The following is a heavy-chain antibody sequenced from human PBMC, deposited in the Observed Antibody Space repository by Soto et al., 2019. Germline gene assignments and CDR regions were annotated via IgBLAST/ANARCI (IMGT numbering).Heavy chain of an antibody. V-gene: IGHV3-66*01. CDR1: GSTVSSNY. J-gene: IGHJ4*02. Sequence: GGSLSLSCAASGSTVSSNYMSWVRQAPGKGLEWVSVIYSGGSTYYADSVKGRFTISRDNSKNTLYLQMNSLRAEDTAVYYCANQRGGYDRDFDYWGQGTLVTVSS. CDR3: ANQRGGYDRDFDY. D-gene: IGHD5-12*01. CDR2: IYSGGST.